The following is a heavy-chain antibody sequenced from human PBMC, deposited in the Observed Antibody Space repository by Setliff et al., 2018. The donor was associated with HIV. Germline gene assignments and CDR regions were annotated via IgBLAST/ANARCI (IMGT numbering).Heavy chain of an antibody. Sequence: SETLSLTCTVSGGSISSGGYYWSWIRQHPGKGLEWIGYIYYSGSTYYNPSLKSRVTISVDTSKNQFSLKLSSVTAADTAVYYCARRGGYSYGYMDVWGKGTTVTVSS. V-gene: IGHV4-31*03. D-gene: IGHD5-18*01. CDR2: IYYSGST. J-gene: IGHJ6*03. CDR3: ARRGGYSYGYMDV. CDR1: GGSISSGGYY.